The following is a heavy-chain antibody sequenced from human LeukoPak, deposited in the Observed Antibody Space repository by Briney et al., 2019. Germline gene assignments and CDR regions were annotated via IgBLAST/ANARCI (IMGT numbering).Heavy chain of an antibody. J-gene: IGHJ4*02. D-gene: IGHD2-2*01. CDR1: GFTFNSYS. CDR2: ISSSSCTI. CDR3: ARGPAAAIDY. V-gene: IGHV3-48*02. Sequence: GGPLRLSCAASGFTFNSYSMNWVRQAPGKGLEWVSFISSSSCTIHYADSVKGRFTISRDNGKNSLYLQMNSLRDEDTAIYYCARGPAAAIDYWGQGTLVTVSS.